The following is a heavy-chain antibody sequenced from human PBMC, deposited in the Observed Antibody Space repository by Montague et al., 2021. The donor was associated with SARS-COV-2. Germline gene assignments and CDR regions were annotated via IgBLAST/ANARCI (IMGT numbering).Heavy chain of an antibody. CDR3: ARDRLTLLRGVQFDNSYYGLDV. Sequence: SLRLSCAASGFLFEMHGMHWARQAPGKGLEWLSYIGDSSRTIKSADSVKGRFSISRDNSKNSVYLQMNSLRAEDTAVYYCARDRLTLLRGVQFDNSYYGLDVWGQGTTVTVSS. D-gene: IGHD3-10*01. J-gene: IGHJ6*02. V-gene: IGHV3-48*04. CDR2: IGDSSRTI. CDR1: GFLFEMHG.